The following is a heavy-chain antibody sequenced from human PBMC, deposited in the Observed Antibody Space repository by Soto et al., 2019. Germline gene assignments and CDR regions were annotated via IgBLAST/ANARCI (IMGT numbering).Heavy chain of an antibody. V-gene: IGHV1-2*04. D-gene: IGHD2-15*01. CDR3: AGDLGSSVVVAATPPYNWFDP. J-gene: IGHJ5*02. CDR2: INPNSGGT. Sequence: ASVKVSCKASGYTFTGYYMHWVRQAPGQGLEWMGWINPNSGGTNYAQKFQGWVTMTRDTSISTAYMELSRLRSDDTAVYYCAGDLGSSVVVAATPPYNWFDPWGQGTLVTVSS. CDR1: GYTFTGYY.